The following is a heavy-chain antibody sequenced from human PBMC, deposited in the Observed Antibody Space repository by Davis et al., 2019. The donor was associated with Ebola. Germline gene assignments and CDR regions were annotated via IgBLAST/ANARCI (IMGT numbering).Heavy chain of an antibody. Sequence: ASVKVSCKASGYTFTSYDINWVRQATGQGLEWMGWMNPNSGNTGYAQKFQGRVTMTRNTSISTAYMELSSLRSEDTAVYYCARDTGWLQPDAFDIWGQGTMVTVSS. CDR2: MNPNSGNT. V-gene: IGHV1-8*01. CDR1: GYTFTSYD. CDR3: ARDTGWLQPDAFDI. D-gene: IGHD5-24*01. J-gene: IGHJ3*02.